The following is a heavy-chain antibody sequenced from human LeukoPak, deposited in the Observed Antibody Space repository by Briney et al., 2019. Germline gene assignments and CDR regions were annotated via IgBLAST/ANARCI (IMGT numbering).Heavy chain of an antibody. CDR1: GGTLSSHG. J-gene: IGHJ4*02. CDR3: ARDSEDNTIFGVVITSY. D-gene: IGHD3-3*01. Sequence: GASVKVSCKASGGTLSSHGISWVRRAPGQGLEWVGGIIPIFGTANYAQKFQGRVTITADESTSTAYMELTSLRSEDTAVYYCARDSEDNTIFGVVITSYWGQGTLVTVSS. V-gene: IGHV1-69*13. CDR2: IIPIFGTA.